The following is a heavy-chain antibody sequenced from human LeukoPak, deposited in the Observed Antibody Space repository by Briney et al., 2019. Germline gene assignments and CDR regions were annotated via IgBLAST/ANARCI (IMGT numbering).Heavy chain of an antibody. D-gene: IGHD2-2*01. CDR2: ITRSGGRT. J-gene: IGHJ3*02. CDR1: GFTFSSYG. V-gene: IGHV3-23*01. Sequence: SGGSLRLSCAASGFTFSSYGMSWVRQAPGKGLEWVSAITRSGGRTYYADSVKGRFTISRDNSKNTLYLQMNSLRAEDTAVYYCAKEVVVPAATDAFDIWGQGTMVTVSS. CDR3: AKEVVVPAATDAFDI.